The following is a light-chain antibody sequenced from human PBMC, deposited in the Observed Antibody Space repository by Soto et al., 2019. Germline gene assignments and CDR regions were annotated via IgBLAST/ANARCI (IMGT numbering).Light chain of an antibody. CDR2: AAS. Sequence: DIQMTQSPSSLSASVGDSVTITCRASQSISNYLNWYQQKPGKAPKLLVYAASSLQSGVPSRFSGSGSGTDFTLTISSLQPEDFATYYCQQSYSTPFTFGRGTKVDI. CDR3: QQSYSTPFT. CDR1: QSISNY. J-gene: IGKJ3*01. V-gene: IGKV1-39*01.